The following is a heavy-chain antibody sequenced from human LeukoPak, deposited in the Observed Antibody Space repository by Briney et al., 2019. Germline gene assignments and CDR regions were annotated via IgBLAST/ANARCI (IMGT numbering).Heavy chain of an antibody. D-gene: IGHD3-22*01. V-gene: IGHV4-59*01. CDR3: ARGDSSGYSGVDS. CDR1: GGSISSYY. CDR2: ISYSGTT. J-gene: IGHJ4*02. Sequence: PSETLSLTCTVSGGSISSYYWSWMRQPPGKGLEWIGFISYSGTTNYNPSLKSRVTISIDVSRNQFSLRLSSVTAAGTAVYYCARGDSSGYSGVDSWGQGTLVTVSS.